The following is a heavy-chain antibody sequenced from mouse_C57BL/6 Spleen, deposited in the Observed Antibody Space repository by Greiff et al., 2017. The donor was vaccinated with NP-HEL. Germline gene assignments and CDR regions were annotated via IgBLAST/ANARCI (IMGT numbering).Heavy chain of an antibody. J-gene: IGHJ4*01. CDR2: FYPGSGSI. CDR3: ARLHLYYAMDY. CDR1: GYTFTEYT. V-gene: IGHV1-62-2*01. Sequence: QVQRVESGAELVKPGASVKLSCKASGYTFTEYTIHWVKQRSGQGLEWIGWFYPGSGSIKYNEKFKDKATLTADKSSSTVYMEPSRLTSEDSAVYFCARLHLYYAMDYWGQGTSVTVSS.